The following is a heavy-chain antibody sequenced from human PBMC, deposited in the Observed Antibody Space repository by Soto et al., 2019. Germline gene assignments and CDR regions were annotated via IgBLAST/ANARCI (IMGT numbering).Heavy chain of an antibody. CDR2: IYYSGST. Sequence: SETLSLTCTVCGGSISSGYYYWSWIHQPPGKGLEWIGYIYYSGSTYYNPSLKSRVTISVDTSKNQFSLNLSSVTAADTAVYYCAKEPVSLTILGVRGMDVWGRRTTVTVSS. J-gene: IGHJ6*02. D-gene: IGHD3-3*01. CDR1: GGSISSGYYY. CDR3: AKEPVSLTILGVRGMDV. V-gene: IGHV4-30-4*01.